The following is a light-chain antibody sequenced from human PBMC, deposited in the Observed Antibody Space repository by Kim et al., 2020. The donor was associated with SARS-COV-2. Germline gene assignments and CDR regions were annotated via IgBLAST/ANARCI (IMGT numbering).Light chain of an antibody. CDR2: NKN. J-gene: IGLJ3*02. CDR1: SLRNYY. CDR3: NSRDNSSDRLGV. Sequence: LGHTARITCRGDSLRNYYGAWYQQKPGQAPILLIYNKNNRPSGIPDRFSVSTSGNTASLTITGARAEDEADYYCNSRDNSSDRLGVFGGGTQLTVL. V-gene: IGLV3-19*01.